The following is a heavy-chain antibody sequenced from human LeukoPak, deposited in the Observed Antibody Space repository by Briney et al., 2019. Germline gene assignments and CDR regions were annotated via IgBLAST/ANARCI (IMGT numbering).Heavy chain of an antibody. J-gene: IGHJ4*02. CDR2: IDASGGST. D-gene: IGHD3-22*01. CDR3: AKENPNQSWLLPG. CDR1: GFTLTGYA. Sequence: GGSLRLSCAASGFTLTGYAMSWVRQSPEKGLEWVSAIDASGGSTYYADSVKGRFTISRDNSKNTLYLQMNDLRAEDTAIYYCAKENPNQSWLLPGWGQGTLVTVSS. V-gene: IGHV3-23*01.